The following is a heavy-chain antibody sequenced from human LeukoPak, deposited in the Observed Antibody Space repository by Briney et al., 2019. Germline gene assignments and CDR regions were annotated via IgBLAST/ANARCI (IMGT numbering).Heavy chain of an antibody. CDR1: GGSINGGFYY. J-gene: IGHJ6*03. CDR3: ARGGRSKGVRGVIIYYYYYYMDV. V-gene: IGHV4-39*01. D-gene: IGHD3-10*01. CDR2: IYYTGST. Sequence: SETLSLTCTVSGGSINGGFYYWGWIRQPPGKGLEWIGSIYYTGSTYNNPSLKSRVTISVDSSKSQFSLKLSSVTAADTAVYYCARGGRSKGVRGVIIYYYYYYMDVWGKGTTVTVSS.